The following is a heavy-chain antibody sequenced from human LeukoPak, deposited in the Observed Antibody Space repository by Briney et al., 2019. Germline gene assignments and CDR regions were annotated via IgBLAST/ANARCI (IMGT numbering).Heavy chain of an antibody. CDR3: AKIGSSHDFDY. J-gene: IGHJ4*02. V-gene: IGHV1-2*06. Sequence: GASVKVSCKAPGYTFTVYFIHWVRQAPGQGLEWMGRINPNSGATDYAQKFQGRVTMTRDTSISTAYMELSSLKSDDTAVYYCAKIGSSHDFDYWGQGTLITVSS. CDR1: GYTFTVYF. D-gene: IGHD1-26*01. CDR2: INPNSGAT.